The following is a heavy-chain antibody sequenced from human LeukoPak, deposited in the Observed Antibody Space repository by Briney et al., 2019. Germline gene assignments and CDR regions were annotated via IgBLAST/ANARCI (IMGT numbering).Heavy chain of an antibody. Sequence: ASVKVSCKVSGYTLTELSMHWVRQAPGKGLEWMGGFDPEDGETIYAQKFQGRVTMTEDTSTDTAYTKLSSLRSEDTAVYYCATDGSGSYYNIHMRQFDYWGQGTLVTVSS. J-gene: IGHJ4*02. D-gene: IGHD3-10*01. CDR2: FDPEDGET. CDR3: ATDGSGSYYNIHMRQFDY. CDR1: GYTLTELS. V-gene: IGHV1-24*01.